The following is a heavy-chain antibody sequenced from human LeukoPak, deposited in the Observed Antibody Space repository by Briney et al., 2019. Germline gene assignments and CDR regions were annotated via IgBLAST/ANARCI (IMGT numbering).Heavy chain of an antibody. V-gene: IGHV3-7*01. D-gene: IGHD2-15*01. Sequence: GGSLRLSCAASGFTFSSYWMSWVRQAPGKGLEWVANIKQDGSEKYYVDSVKGRFTISRDNAKNSLYLQMNSLRAEDTAVFYCARDPGYCSGGSCYTMAFDSWGQGTRVTVSS. CDR2: IKQDGSEK. CDR3: ARDPGYCSGGSCYTMAFDS. J-gene: IGHJ3*02. CDR1: GFTFSSYW.